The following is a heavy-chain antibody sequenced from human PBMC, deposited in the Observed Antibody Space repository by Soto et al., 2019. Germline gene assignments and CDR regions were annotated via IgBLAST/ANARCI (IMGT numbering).Heavy chain of an antibody. CDR3: ASPIAYCGGDCYSVAFDI. J-gene: IGHJ3*02. CDR2: IYYSGST. Sequence: QLQLQESGPGLVKPSETLSLTCTVSGGSISSSSYYWGWIRQPPGKGLEWIGSIYYSGSTYYNPSLKSRVTISVDTSKNQFSLKLGSVTAADTAVYYCASPIAYCGGDCYSVAFDIWGQGTMVTVSS. CDR1: GGSISSSSYY. D-gene: IGHD2-21*02. V-gene: IGHV4-39*01.